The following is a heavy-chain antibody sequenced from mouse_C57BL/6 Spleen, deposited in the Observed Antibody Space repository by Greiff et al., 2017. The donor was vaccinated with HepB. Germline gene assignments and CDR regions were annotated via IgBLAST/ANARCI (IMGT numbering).Heavy chain of an antibody. D-gene: IGHD1-1*02. CDR2: IYPGDGDT. V-gene: IGHV1-80*01. CDR1: GYAFSSYW. J-gene: IGHJ2*01. CDR3: ARESPYGYFDY. Sequence: VQLQQSGAELVKPGASVKISCKASGYAFSSYWMNWVKQRPGKGLEWIGQIYPGDGDTNYNGKFKGKATLTADKSSSTAYMQLSSLTSEDAAVYFGARESPYGYFDYWGQGTTLTVSS.